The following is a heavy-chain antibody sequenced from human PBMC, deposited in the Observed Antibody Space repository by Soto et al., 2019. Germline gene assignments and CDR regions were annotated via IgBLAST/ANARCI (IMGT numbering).Heavy chain of an antibody. CDR2: ISSVGTNK. CDR3: ARDFEDYFESSGYPDY. V-gene: IGHV3-30-3*01. CDR1: GFTFRNYA. D-gene: IGHD3-22*01. Sequence: HPVGSLRLSCAASGFTFRNYAMHWVRQAPGKGLEWVAVISSVGTNKHYADSVKGRFTISRDNSKNTLYLQMNSLRVEDTAVFYCARDFEDYFESSGYPDYWGQGTLVTVSS. J-gene: IGHJ4*02.